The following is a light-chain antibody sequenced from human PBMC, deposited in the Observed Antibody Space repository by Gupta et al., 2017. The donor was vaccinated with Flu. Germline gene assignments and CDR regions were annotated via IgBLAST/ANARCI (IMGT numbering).Light chain of an antibody. CDR2: EVS. Sequence: SLIISCTGTSSDVGGYNYVSCYQQRPGEPPIVMFYEVSKRPSGVPDRFSASKSGNTASLTVSGLQAEDEADYYCTSYASNNNWVFGGGTKVIVL. V-gene: IGLV2-8*01. CDR1: SSDVGGYNY. CDR3: TSYASNNNWV. J-gene: IGLJ3*02.